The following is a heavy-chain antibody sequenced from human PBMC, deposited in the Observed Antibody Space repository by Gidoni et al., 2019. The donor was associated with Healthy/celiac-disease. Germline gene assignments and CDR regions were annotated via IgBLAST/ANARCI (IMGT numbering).Heavy chain of an antibody. D-gene: IGHD4-17*01. V-gene: IGHV1-2*06. CDR3: ARETTVVTGDY. Sequence: QVQLVQSGAEVKKPGASVKVSCKDSGYTFTGYYMHWVRQAPGQGLDCMGRINPTSGGTNYAQKFQGRVTMTRDTSISTAYMELSRLRSDDTAVYYCARETTVVTGDYWGQGTLVTVSS. J-gene: IGHJ4*02. CDR2: INPTSGGT. CDR1: GYTFTGYY.